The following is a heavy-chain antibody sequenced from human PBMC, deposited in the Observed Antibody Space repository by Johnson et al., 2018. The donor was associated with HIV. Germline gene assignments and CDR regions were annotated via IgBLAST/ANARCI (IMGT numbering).Heavy chain of an antibody. CDR1: GFIFSTYG. J-gene: IGHJ3*02. Sequence: QVLLVESGGGVVQPGGSLRLSCVASGFIFSTYGMHWVRQAPGKGLEWVAVISFDGNLKKYADSVEGRFTISRDYAKNSLYVQMNSLRAEDTAVYYCAREGTLGAFDIWGQGTMVTVSS. V-gene: IGHV3-33*01. CDR2: ISFDGNLK. D-gene: IGHD1-1*01. CDR3: AREGTLGAFDI.